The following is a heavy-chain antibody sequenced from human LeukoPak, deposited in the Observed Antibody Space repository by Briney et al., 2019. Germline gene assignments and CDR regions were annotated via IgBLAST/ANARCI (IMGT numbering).Heavy chain of an antibody. Sequence: PGGSLRLSCAASGFTFSSYDMHWVRQAPGKGLEWVSAIGTAGDTYYPGSVKGRFTISRENAKNSLYLQMNSLRAGDTAVYYCARGGTAHAFDIWGQGTMVTVSS. J-gene: IGHJ3*02. CDR1: GFTFSSYD. D-gene: IGHD1-1*01. CDR2: IGTAGDT. CDR3: ARGGTAHAFDI. V-gene: IGHV3-13*01.